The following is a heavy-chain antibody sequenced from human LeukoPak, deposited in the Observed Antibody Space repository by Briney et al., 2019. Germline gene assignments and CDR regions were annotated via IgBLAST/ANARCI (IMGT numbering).Heavy chain of an antibody. CDR2: ISGSGGST. D-gene: IGHD6-13*01. CDR3: VKVGSWYFNYYYDRDV. J-gene: IGHJ6*03. Sequence: GGTLRLSCAAPGFTFSSYGMSWVRQAPGRRLEWVSAISGSGGSTYYADSVKGRFTISRDNSKNTLYLQMNSLRAEDTAVYYCVKVGSWYFNYYYDRDVWGKGTTVTISS. V-gene: IGHV3-23*01. CDR1: GFTFSSYG.